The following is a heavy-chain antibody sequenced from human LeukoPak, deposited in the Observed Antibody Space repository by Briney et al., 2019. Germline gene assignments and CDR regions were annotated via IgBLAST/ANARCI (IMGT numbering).Heavy chain of an antibody. Sequence: GGSLRLSCAASGFTVSSSYMSWVRQAPGKGLEWVSVFYSGGKTYYTDSVKGRFTISRDNSKNTLYLQMNYLRAEDTAVYYCAKDPTSVGGRHDWLLDSWGQGTLVTVSS. CDR1: GFTVSSSY. J-gene: IGHJ5*02. CDR3: AKDPTSVGGRHDWLLDS. V-gene: IGHV3-53*01. CDR2: FYSGGKT. D-gene: IGHD3-9*01.